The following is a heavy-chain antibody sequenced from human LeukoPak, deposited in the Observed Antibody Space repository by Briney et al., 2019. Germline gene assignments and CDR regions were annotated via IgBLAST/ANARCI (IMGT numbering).Heavy chain of an antibody. CDR2: IYYSGST. Sequence: SETLSLTCTVSGGSISSYYWSWIRQPPGKGLEWIGYIYYSGSTYYNPSLKSRVTISVDTSKNQFSLKLSSVTAADTAVYYCAIGDTANDAFDIWGQGTMVTVSS. CDR3: AIGDTANDAFDI. V-gene: IGHV4-30-4*01. D-gene: IGHD5-18*01. CDR1: GGSISSYY. J-gene: IGHJ3*02.